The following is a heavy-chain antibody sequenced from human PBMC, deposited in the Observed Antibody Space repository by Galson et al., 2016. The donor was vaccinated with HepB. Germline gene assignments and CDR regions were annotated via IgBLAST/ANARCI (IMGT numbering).Heavy chain of an antibody. D-gene: IGHD3-10*01. CDR3: ARDRDNYGSGSDY. Sequence: SVKVSCKASGYSFTSHSISWVRQAPGQGLEWMGYITTYSGDTYYAPNLQGRVTMTTDTSTSTAYLELRSLRSDDTGVYYCARDRDNYGSGSDYWGQGTLVTVSS. V-gene: IGHV1-18*01. CDR1: GYSFTSHS. CDR2: ITTYSGDT. J-gene: IGHJ4*02.